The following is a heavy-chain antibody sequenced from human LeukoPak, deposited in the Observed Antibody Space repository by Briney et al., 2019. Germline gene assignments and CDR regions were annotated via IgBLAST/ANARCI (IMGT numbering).Heavy chain of an antibody. D-gene: IGHD5-12*01. CDR1: GGTFSSYA. V-gene: IGHV1-69*06. J-gene: IGHJ4*02. CDR2: IIPIFGTA. CDR3: ARGDIVATIPFDY. Sequence: SVKVSCKASGGTFSSYAISWVRQAPGQGLEWMGRIIPIFGTANYAQKFQGRVTITADKPTSTAYMELSSLRSEDTAVCYCARGDIVATIPFDYWGQGTLVTVSS.